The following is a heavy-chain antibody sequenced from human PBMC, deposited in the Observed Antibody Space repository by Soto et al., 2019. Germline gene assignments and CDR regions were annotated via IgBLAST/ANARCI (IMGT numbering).Heavy chain of an antibody. V-gene: IGHV3-66*01. CDR1: GFTVSSNY. J-gene: IGHJ4*02. D-gene: IGHD6-19*01. CDR3: ARDRPYSSGWYHDY. Sequence: GGSLRLSCAAPGFTVSSNYIRWVRPAPGKGLEWVSVIYSGGSTYYADSVKGRFTISRDNSKNTLYLQMNSLRAEDTAVYYCARDRPYSSGWYHDYWGQGTLVTVSS. CDR2: IYSGGST.